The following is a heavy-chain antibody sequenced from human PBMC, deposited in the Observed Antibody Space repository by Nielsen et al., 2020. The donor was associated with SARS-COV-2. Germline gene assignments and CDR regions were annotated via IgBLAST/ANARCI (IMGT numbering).Heavy chain of an antibody. J-gene: IGHJ4*02. V-gene: IGHV3-13*04. CDR3: ARGFSSSWSTLYYFDY. CDR2: IGTAGDT. CDR1: GFTFSSYD. D-gene: IGHD6-13*01. Sequence: GALKISCAASGFTFSSYDMHWVRQATGKGLEWVSAIGTAGDTYYPGSVKGRFTISRENAKNSLYLQMNSLRAGDTAVYYCARGFSSSWSTLYYFDYWGQGTLVTVSS.